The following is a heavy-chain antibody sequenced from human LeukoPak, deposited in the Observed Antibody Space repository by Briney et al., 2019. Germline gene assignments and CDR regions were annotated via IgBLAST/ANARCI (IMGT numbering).Heavy chain of an antibody. CDR1: GFTFSSHS. Sequence: GGSLGLPCAASGFTFSSHSMNWVRQAPGKGLEWVSSISSISSYIYYADSVKGRFAISRDNAKNSLYLQMNSLRAEDTAVYYCATRSSVSGRGDFDYWGQGTLVTVSS. D-gene: IGHD3-10*01. J-gene: IGHJ4*02. CDR3: ATRSSVSGRGDFDY. CDR2: ISSISSYI. V-gene: IGHV3-21*01.